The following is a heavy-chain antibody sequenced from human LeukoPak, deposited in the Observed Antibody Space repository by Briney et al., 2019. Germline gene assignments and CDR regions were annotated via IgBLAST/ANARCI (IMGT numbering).Heavy chain of an antibody. V-gene: IGHV5-51*01. D-gene: IGHD3-9*01. J-gene: IGHJ4*02. Sequence: LGESLKIPCKGSGYRFTSYWIGWVRQVPGKGLEWMGIVYPADSRAGYSPSFQGQVTISVDKSINTAYLQWSSLKASDTAIYYCARHDWLPDYWGQGTLVTVSS. CDR1: GYRFTSYW. CDR3: ARHDWLPDY. CDR2: VYPADSRA.